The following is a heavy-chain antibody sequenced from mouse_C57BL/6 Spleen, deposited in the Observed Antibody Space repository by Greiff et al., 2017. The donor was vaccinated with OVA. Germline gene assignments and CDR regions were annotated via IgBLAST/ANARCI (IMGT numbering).Heavy chain of an antibody. J-gene: IGHJ4*01. CDR3: ACEGDMDY. Sequence: EVQLQQSGPVLVKPGASVKMSCKASGYTFTDYYMNWVKQSPGQSLEWIGDINPYNGGTSYNQKFKGKATLTVDKSSSTAYMELNSLTSEDSAVFCCACEGDMDYWGQGTSVTVSS. V-gene: IGHV1-19*01. CDR2: INPYNGGT. CDR1: GYTFTDYY.